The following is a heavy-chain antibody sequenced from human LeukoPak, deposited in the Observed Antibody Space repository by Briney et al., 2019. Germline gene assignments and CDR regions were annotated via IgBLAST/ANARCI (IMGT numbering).Heavy chain of an antibody. CDR1: GYTFTGYY. J-gene: IGHJ5*02. V-gene: IGHV1-2*02. D-gene: IGHD3-9*01. CDR3: ARVGDILTGYGLGWFDP. Sequence: GASVKVSCKASGYTFTGYYMHWVRQAPGQGLEWMGWINPNSGGTNYAQKFQGRVTMTRDTSISTAYMELRSLRSDDTAVYYCARVGDILTGYGLGWFDPWGQGTLVTVSS. CDR2: INPNSGGT.